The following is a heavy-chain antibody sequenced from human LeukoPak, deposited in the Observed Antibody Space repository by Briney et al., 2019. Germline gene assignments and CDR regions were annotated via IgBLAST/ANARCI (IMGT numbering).Heavy chain of an antibody. CDR2: INHSGST. Sequence: PSETLSLTCAVYGGSFSGYYWSWIRQPPGKGLEWIGEINHSGSTNYNPSLKSRVTISVDTSKNQFSLKLSSVTAADTAVYYCARGSSWYKDAFDIWGQGAMVTVSS. CDR3: ARGSSWYKDAFDI. J-gene: IGHJ3*02. V-gene: IGHV4-34*01. D-gene: IGHD6-13*01. CDR1: GGSFSGYY.